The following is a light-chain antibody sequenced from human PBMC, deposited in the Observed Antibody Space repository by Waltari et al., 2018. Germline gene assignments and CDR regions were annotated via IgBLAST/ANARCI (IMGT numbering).Light chain of an antibody. CDR1: QSVSSD. CDR2: GAS. J-gene: IGKJ2*01. Sequence: EIVMTQSPATLSVSPGERATLSCRASQSVSSDLAWYQQKPGQAPRLLIYGASTTATGIPARFSGSGSATEFTLTISSLQSEDFAIYYCQQYNEWPPYTFGQGTKLEIK. V-gene: IGKV3-15*01. CDR3: QQYNEWPPYT.